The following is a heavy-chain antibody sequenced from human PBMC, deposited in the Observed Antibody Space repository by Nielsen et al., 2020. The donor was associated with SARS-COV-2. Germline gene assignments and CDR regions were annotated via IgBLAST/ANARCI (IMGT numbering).Heavy chain of an antibody. D-gene: IGHD3-9*01. CDR3: AKLPYDILTGSSDAFDI. V-gene: IGHV3-9*01. CDR1: GFTFDDYA. CDR2: ISWNSGSI. J-gene: IGHJ3*02. Sequence: SLKISCAASGFTFDDYAMHWVRQAPGKGLELVSGISWNSGSIGYADSVKGRFTISRDNAKNSLYLQMNSLRAEDTALYYCAKLPYDILTGSSDAFDIWGQGTMVTVSS.